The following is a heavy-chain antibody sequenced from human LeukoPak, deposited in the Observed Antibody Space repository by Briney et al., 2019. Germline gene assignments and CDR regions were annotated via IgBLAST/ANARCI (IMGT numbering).Heavy chain of an antibody. CDR3: ARVHPGYKSTFLRAFDM. V-gene: IGHV1-8*03. J-gene: IGHJ3*02. Sequence: ASVKVSCKASGYTFTSLDISWVRQANGQGLEWLGWMNPKNGNTGYAQKFRGRVTITRDTSESIAYMELSGLRSDDTAVYYCARVHPGYKSTFLRAFDMWGQGTMVIVSS. CDR2: MNPKNGNT. D-gene: IGHD1-14*01. CDR1: GYTFTSLD.